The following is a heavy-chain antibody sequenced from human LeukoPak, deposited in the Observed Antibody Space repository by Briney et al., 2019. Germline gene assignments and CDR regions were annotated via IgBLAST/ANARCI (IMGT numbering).Heavy chain of an antibody. D-gene: IGHD2-2*01. CDR3: ASAIVVVPDYYYYGMDV. CDR1: GGSISSYY. CDR2: IYYSGST. J-gene: IGHJ6*02. V-gene: IGHV4-59*01. Sequence: SETLSLTCTVSGGSISSYYWSWIRQPPGKGLEWIGYIYYSGSTNYNPSLKSRVTISVDTSKNQFSLELSSVTAADTAVYYCASAIVVVPDYYYYGMDVWGQGTTVTVSS.